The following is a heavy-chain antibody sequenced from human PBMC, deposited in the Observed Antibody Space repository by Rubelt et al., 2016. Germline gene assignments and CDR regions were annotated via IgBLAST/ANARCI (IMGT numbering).Heavy chain of an antibody. Sequence: QLHQWGPGLVKPSETLSLTCTVSGGSISNYYWSWIRQPPGKGLEWIGYIFYSGSTNYNPSLKSRVTISVDTSRNQFYLRLSAVTASDSAVYYCARESTTTVTNGPFDYWGQGTRVTVSS. CDR2: IFYSGST. J-gene: IGHJ4*02. D-gene: IGHD4-17*01. V-gene: IGHV4-59*01. CDR1: GGSISNYY. CDR3: ARESTTTVTNGPFDY.